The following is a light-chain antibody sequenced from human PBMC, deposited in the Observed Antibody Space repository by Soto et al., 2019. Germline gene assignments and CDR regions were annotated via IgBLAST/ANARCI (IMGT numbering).Light chain of an antibody. CDR1: SXNVGKNL. CDR3: AAWDDSLSAWV. Sequence: QSVLTQPPSASGTPGQRVTISCSGGSXNVGKNLVYWYQQRPGTALKLIIFKNNQRPSGVPDRFSGSNSGSSASLAISGLRSEDEADYFCAAWDDSLSAWVFGGGTKVTVL. J-gene: IGLJ3*02. V-gene: IGLV1-47*01. CDR2: KNN.